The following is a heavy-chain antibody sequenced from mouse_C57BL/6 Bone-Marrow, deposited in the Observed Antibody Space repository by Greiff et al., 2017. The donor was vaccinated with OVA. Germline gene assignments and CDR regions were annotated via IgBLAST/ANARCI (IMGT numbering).Heavy chain of an antibody. CDR3: ARWGGQLRLRGAY. CDR2: IYPGDGDP. Sequence: VQLQQSGAELVKPGASVKISCKASGYAFSSYWMNWVKQRPGKGLEWIGQIYPGDGDPNYNGKFKGKATLTADKSSSTAYMQLSSLTSEDSAVYFCARWGGQLRLRGAYWGQGTLVTVSA. V-gene: IGHV1-80*01. CDR1: GYAFSSYW. D-gene: IGHD3-2*02. J-gene: IGHJ3*01.